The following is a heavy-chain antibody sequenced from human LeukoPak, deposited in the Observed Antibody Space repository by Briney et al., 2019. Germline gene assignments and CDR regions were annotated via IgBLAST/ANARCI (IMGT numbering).Heavy chain of an antibody. CDR3: ARDIVVVPAARRDAFDI. CDR1: GGSISSYY. Sequence: TSETLSLTCTVSGGSISSYYWSWIRQPAGKGLEWIGRIYTSGSTNYNPSLKSRVTMSVDTSKNQFSLKLSSETAADTAVYYCARDIVVVPAARRDAFDIWGQGTMVTVSS. V-gene: IGHV4-4*07. D-gene: IGHD2-2*01. J-gene: IGHJ3*02. CDR2: IYTSGST.